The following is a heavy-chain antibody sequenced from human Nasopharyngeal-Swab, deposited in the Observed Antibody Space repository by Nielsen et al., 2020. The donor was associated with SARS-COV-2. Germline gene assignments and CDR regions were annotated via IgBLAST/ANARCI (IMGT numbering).Heavy chain of an antibody. CDR2: ISAYKGYT. J-gene: IGHJ5*02. Sequence: ASVKVSCKASGYTFTNYGISWVRQAPGQGLEWMGWISAYKGYTNYAQKVQGRVTITADESTSTAYMELSSLRSEDTAVYYCARGGWWDCSSTSCYNWFDPWGQGTLVTVSS. CDR1: GYTFTNYG. D-gene: IGHD2-2*01. V-gene: IGHV1-18*01. CDR3: ARGGWWDCSSTSCYNWFDP.